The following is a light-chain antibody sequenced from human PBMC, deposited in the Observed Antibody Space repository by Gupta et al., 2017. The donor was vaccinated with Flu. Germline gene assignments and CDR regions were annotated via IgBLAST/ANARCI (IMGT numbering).Light chain of an antibody. V-gene: IGKV1-5*03. CDR3: QQEDSCSGT. CDR2: TTS. Sequence: DIQMTQSPSTLSASVGDRVTITCRASRSINIWLAWYQQKPGKAPNLLIYTTSTLESGVPSRFSGSGSGTEFTLTISSRQPDDFATYYCQQEDSCSGTFGQGTKVEI. CDR1: RSINIW. J-gene: IGKJ1*01.